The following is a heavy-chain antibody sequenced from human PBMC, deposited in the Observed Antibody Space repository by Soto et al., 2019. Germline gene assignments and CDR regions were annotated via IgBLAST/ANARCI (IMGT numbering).Heavy chain of an antibody. CDR2: ISGYNGNT. D-gene: IGHD2-2*02. CDR3: AGEMGVVVPAAIPEVDFYYYGMDV. Sequence: ASVKVSCKASGYTFTSYGISWVRQAPGQGLEWMGWISGYNGNTNYAQKLQGRVTMTTDTSTSTAYMELRSLRSDDTAVYYCAGEMGVVVPAAIPEVDFYYYGMDVWGQGTTVTVS. V-gene: IGHV1-18*04. CDR1: GYTFTSYG. J-gene: IGHJ6*02.